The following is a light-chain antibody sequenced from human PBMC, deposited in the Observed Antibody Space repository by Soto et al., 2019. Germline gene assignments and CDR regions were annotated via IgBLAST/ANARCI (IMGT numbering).Light chain of an antibody. CDR1: SSNIGDNS. CDR2: SSQ. Sequence: QSVLTQPPSASGTPGQRVTISCSGSSSNIGDNSVTWYQHLPGAAPKLLIYSSQYRPSGVPDRFFGSKSGTSASLAISGLQSEDEADYYCAAWDNSLNGHVFGTGTKLIVL. V-gene: IGLV1-44*01. J-gene: IGLJ1*01. CDR3: AAWDNSLNGHV.